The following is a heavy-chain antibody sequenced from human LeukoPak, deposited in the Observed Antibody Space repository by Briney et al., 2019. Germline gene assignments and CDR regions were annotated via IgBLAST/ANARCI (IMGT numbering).Heavy chain of an antibody. J-gene: IGHJ5*02. D-gene: IGHD2-8*01. V-gene: IGHV5-51*01. Sequence: GESLKISCEASGHTFTNSWIAWVRQKPGKSPEWMGLIYPDDSDTRYNPSFQGQVIISADKSISTAYLQWSSLKASDTAMYYCARSAGHCSDGLCYAYNWFDLWGQGTLVTVSS. CDR1: GHTFTNSW. CDR3: ARSAGHCSDGLCYAYNWFDL. CDR2: IYPDDSDT.